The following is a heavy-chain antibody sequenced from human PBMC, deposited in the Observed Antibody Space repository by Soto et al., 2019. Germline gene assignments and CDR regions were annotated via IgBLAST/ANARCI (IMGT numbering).Heavy chain of an antibody. CDR1: EFSIRNFW. D-gene: IGHD2-21*01. CDR2: IKQDGSEK. J-gene: IGHJ6*02. Sequence: GGSLRLSCAASEFSIRNFWMNWVRQAPGKGLEWVANIKQDGSEKYYVDSVKGRFTISRDNAKNSLYLQMNSLRAEDTAVYYCAREEVSGDGYRYYYSYYGMDVWGQGTTVTVSS. CDR3: AREEVSGDGYRYYYSYYGMDV. V-gene: IGHV3-7*01.